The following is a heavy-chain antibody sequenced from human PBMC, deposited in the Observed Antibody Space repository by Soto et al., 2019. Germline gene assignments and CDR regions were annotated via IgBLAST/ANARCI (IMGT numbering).Heavy chain of an antibody. J-gene: IGHJ4*02. D-gene: IGHD3-22*01. CDR1: GYSFAGYW. Sequence: GESLKISCKGSGYSFAGYWITWVRQKPGKGLEWMGRIDPSDSQTYYSPSFRGHVTISATKSITTVFLQWSSLRASDTAMYYCARQIYDSDTGPNSQYYFDSWGQGTPVTVSS. V-gene: IGHV5-10-1*01. CDR2: IDPSDSQT. CDR3: ARQIYDSDTGPNSQYYFDS.